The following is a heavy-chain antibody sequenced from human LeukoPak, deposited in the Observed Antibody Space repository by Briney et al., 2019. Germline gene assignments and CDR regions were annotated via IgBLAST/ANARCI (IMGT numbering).Heavy chain of an antibody. CDR2: IYHSGST. CDR3: ARLTFIRHFDY. V-gene: IGHV4-38-2*01. J-gene: IGHJ4*02. CDR1: GYSISGGYY. Sequence: SETLSLTCAVSGYSISGGYYWAWIRQPPGKGLEWIGSIYHSGSTYYNPSLKSRVTISVDTSKNQFSLKLSSVTAADTAVYYCARLTFIRHFDYWGQGTLVTVSS. D-gene: IGHD2-21*01.